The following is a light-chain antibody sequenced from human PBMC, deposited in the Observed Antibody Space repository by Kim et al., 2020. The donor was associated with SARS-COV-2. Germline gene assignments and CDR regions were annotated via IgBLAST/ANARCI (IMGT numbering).Light chain of an antibody. J-gene: IGKJ5*01. CDR2: AAS. CDR1: QYTNTY. CDR3: QQSTLPPI. V-gene: IGKV1-39*01. Sequence: DSQMTQSPSSLSASVGDRVTITCRTSQYTNTYLNWYQQKPGKAPSLLIYAASTLQDGVPSCFSGNGSGTDFTLTITPLQPEDFATYYLQQSTLPPIFGQGTRLEIK.